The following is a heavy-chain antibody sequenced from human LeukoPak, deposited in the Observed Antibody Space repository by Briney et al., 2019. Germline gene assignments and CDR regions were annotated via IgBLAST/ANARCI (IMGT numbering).Heavy chain of an antibody. Sequence: ASVKVSCKPSGGTFSNYAISWVRQAPGQGLEWMAWISPYNGNTNHVQKLQGRVTMTTDTSTSTVYLELRSLRSDDTAVYYCARESLGTTDYWGQGTLVTVSS. CDR1: GGTFSNYA. CDR2: ISPYNGNT. V-gene: IGHV1-18*01. J-gene: IGHJ4*02. D-gene: IGHD1-14*01. CDR3: ARESLGTTDY.